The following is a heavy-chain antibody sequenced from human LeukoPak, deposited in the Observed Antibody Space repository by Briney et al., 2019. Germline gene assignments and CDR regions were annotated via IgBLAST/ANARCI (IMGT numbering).Heavy chain of an antibody. CDR3: ARDLSDTSPFDY. D-gene: IGHD5-18*01. J-gene: IGHJ4*02. Sequence: XXXXXXXGWISAYNGNTNYAQKLQGRVTMTTDTSTSTAYMELRSLRSDDTAVYYCARDLSDTSPFDYWGQGTLVTVSS. CDR2: ISAYNGNT. V-gene: IGHV1-18*01.